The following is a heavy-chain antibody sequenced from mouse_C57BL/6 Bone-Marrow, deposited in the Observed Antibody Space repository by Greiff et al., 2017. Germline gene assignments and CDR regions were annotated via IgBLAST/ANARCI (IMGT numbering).Heavy chain of an antibody. V-gene: IGHV7-1*01. J-gene: IGHJ4*01. D-gene: IGHD2-2*01. CDR1: GFTFSDFY. CDR2: SRNKANDYTT. CDR3: AREIYYGDDGAMDY. Sequence: EVMLVESGGGLVQSGRSLRLSCATSGFTFSDFYMAWVRQAPGKGLEWIAASRNKANDYTTEYSASVKGRFIVSRDTSQSILYLQMNALRAEDTAIYYCAREIYYGDDGAMDYWGQGTSVTVSS.